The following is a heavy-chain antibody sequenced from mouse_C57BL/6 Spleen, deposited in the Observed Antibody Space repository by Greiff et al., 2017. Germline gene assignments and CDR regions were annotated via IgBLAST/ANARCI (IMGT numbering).Heavy chain of an antibody. D-gene: IGHD1-1*01. Sequence: EVMLVESGGGLVKPGGSLKLSCAASGFTFSDYGMHWVRQAPEKGLEWVAYISSGSSTIYYADTVKGRFTISRDNAKNTLFLQMTSLRSEDTSMYYCARHVVRYYYAMDYWGQGTSVTVSS. CDR3: ARHVVRYYYAMDY. J-gene: IGHJ4*01. CDR2: ISSGSSTI. V-gene: IGHV5-17*01. CDR1: GFTFSDYG.